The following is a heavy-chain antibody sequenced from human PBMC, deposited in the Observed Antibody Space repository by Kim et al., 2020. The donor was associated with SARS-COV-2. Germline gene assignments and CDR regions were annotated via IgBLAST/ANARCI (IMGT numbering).Heavy chain of an antibody. D-gene: IGHD3-10*01. CDR1: GFTFSNYW. Sequence: GGSLRLSCAVSGFTFSNYWMSWVRQAPGKGLEWVANINQDGSEKYHAASVGGRFTISRDNAKNSLYLQMSSLRAEDTAIYYCARGDFDSGDSWGQGTVVTVFS. CDR3: ARGDFDSGDS. V-gene: IGHV3-7*04. CDR2: INQDGSEK. J-gene: IGHJ4*02.